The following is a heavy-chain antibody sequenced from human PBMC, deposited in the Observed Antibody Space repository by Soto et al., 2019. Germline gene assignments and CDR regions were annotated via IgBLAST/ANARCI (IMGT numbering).Heavy chain of an antibody. J-gene: IGHJ4*02. V-gene: IGHV5-51*01. Sequence: GESLKISCRGSGYSFSTYWIAWVRQMPGKGLEWMGIIFPGDSDTIYSPSFQGQVTISADKSISTAYLQWSSLKASDTAMYYCARQGIRRYCTNDVSRYYFDYWGQGTLVTVSS. CDR3: ARQGIRRYCTNDVSRYYFDY. D-gene: IGHD2-8*01. CDR2: IFPGDSDT. CDR1: GYSFSTYW.